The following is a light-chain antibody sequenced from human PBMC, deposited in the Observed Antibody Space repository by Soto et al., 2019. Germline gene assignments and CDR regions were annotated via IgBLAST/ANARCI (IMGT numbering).Light chain of an antibody. Sequence: DIQMTQSPSSLSASVGDRVTITCRASQSIRSHLNWYQQKPGKAPKLLIYDASSLQSGVPSRFSGSGSGTDFTLTISSLEPEDFAVYYCQQRSNWPVTFGGGTKVDIK. CDR1: QSIRSH. J-gene: IGKJ4*01. V-gene: IGKV1-39*01. CDR2: DAS. CDR3: QQRSNWPVT.